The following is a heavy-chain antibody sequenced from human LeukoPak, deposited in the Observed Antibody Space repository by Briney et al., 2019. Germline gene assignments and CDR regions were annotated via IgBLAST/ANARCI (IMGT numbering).Heavy chain of an antibody. CDR1: GFTFSSYA. J-gene: IGHJ4*02. Sequence: GGSLRLSCAASGFTFSSYAMSWVRQAPGKGLEWVSAISGSGGSTYYADSVKGRFTISRDNSKNTLSLQMNSLRAEDTAVYYCARGFIAAAGTAPDYWGQGTLVTVSS. V-gene: IGHV3-23*01. CDR3: ARGFIAAAGTAPDY. CDR2: ISGSGGST. D-gene: IGHD6-13*01.